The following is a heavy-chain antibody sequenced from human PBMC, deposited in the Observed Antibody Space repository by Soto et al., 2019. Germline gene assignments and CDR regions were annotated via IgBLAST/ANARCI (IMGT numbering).Heavy chain of an antibody. Sequence: VQLVQSGAEVKKPGSSVKVSCKASGGTFSSYTISWVRQAPGQGLEWMGRIIPILGIANYAQKFQGRVTITADKSTSTAYMELCSLRSDDTAVYYCASPSVVPAATFYYYYYYMDVWGKGTTVTVSS. CDR2: IIPILGIA. D-gene: IGHD2-2*01. CDR3: ASPSVVPAATFYYYYYYMDV. J-gene: IGHJ6*03. CDR1: GGTFSSYT. V-gene: IGHV1-69*02.